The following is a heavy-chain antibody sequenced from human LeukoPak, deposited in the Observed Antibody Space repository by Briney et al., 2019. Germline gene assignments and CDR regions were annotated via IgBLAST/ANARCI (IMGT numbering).Heavy chain of an antibody. V-gene: IGHV4-39*01. J-gene: IGHJ4*02. CDR1: GGSISSSSYY. Sequence: SETLSLTCTVSGGSISSSSYYWGWIRQPPGKGLEWIGSIYYSGSTYYNPSLKSRVTISVDTSKNQFSLKLSSVTAADTAVYYCARVGATRRYYFDYWGQGTLVTVSS. CDR3: ARVGATRRYYFDY. D-gene: IGHD1-26*01. CDR2: IYYSGST.